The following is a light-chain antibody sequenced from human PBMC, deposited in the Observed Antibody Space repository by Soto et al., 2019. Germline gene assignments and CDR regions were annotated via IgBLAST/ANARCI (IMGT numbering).Light chain of an antibody. V-gene: IGLV6-57*04. CDR2: EDN. CDR3: QSSDTTVI. CDR1: SGGIATNY. J-gene: IGLJ2*01. Sequence: NFMLTQPHSVSESPGKTVTISCTRSSGGIATNYVQWYQQRPGSAPTTVIYEDNQRPSGVPDRFSGSIDGSSNSASLTISGLKTEDEADYYCQSSDTTVIFGGGTKLTFL.